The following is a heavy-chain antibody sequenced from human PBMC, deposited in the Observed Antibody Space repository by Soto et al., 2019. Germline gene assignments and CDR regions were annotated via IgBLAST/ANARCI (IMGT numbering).Heavy chain of an antibody. J-gene: IGHJ4*02. CDR1: GFTFTNAW. CDR3: TTDPRGAFWSPESDY. D-gene: IGHD3-3*01. Sequence: PGGSLRLSCAASGFTFTNAWMSWVRQAPGKGLEWVGRIKNKADGGTADYAVPVKGRFRISRDDSGNTLYLQMNSLKVEDTAVYYCTTDPRGAFWSPESDYWGQGTLVTVSS. CDR2: IKNKADGGTA. V-gene: IGHV3-15*01.